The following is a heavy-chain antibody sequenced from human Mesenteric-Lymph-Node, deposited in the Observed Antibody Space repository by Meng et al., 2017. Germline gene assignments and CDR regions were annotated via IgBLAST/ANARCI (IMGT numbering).Heavy chain of an antibody. CDR1: GFTFSNYW. J-gene: IGHJ6*02. D-gene: IGHD6-19*01. Sequence: GGSLRLSCAASGFTFSNYWMSWVRQGPGKGLEWVANIKQDESEKYYVDSVKGRFTISRDNAKNSLYLQMNSLRAEDTAVYYCAREPYSSGWLGYYYYGMDIWGQGTTVTVSS. V-gene: IGHV3-7*01. CDR3: AREPYSSGWLGYYYYGMDI. CDR2: IKQDESEK.